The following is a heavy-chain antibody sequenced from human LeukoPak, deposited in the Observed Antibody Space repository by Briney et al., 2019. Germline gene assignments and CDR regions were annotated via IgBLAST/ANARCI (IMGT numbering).Heavy chain of an antibody. Sequence: ASVKVSCKASGYTFTSYGTSWVRQAPGQGLEWMGWISAYNGNTNYAQKLQGRVTMTTDTSTSTAYMELRSLRSDDTAVYYCASGGSGEAAAMLYYFDYWGQGTLVTVSS. CDR1: GYTFTSYG. D-gene: IGHD2-2*01. CDR3: ASGGSGEAAAMLYYFDY. CDR2: ISAYNGNT. V-gene: IGHV1-18*04. J-gene: IGHJ4*02.